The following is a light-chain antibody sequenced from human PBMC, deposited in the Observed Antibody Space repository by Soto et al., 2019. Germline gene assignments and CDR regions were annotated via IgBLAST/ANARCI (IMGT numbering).Light chain of an antibody. CDR3: LQHGSAPYT. CDR1: ETIGMTS. Sequence: EIVLTQSPGTLSLSPGERATLSCTASETIGMTSLAWYQQKPGQAPRLVIYGASKTDFGIPDRFSGSTSGTVFNLSISRLEPEDSAVYHCLQHGSAPYTFGQGTRLEIK. J-gene: IGKJ2*01. V-gene: IGKV3-20*01. CDR2: GAS.